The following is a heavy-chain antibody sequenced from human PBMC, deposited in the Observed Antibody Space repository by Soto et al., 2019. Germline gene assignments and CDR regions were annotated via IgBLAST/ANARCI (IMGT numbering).Heavy chain of an antibody. V-gene: IGHV3-20*04. D-gene: IGHD4-17*01. CDR3: TTDLDYGDYVVDDY. J-gene: IGHJ4*02. CDR2: INWNGGST. Sequence: GGSLRLSCAASGFTFDDYGMSWVRQAPGKGLEWVSGINWNGGSTGYADSVKGRFTISRDDSKNTLYLQMNSLKTEDTAVYYCTTDLDYGDYVVDDYWGQGTLVTVSS. CDR1: GFTFDDYG.